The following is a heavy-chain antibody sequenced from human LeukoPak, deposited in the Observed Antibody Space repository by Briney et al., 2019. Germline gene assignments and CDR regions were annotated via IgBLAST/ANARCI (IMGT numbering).Heavy chain of an antibody. CDR2: ICNSGSI. V-gene: IGHV4-61*03. CDR3: XRSXVXXGTATHFDY. J-gene: IGHJ4*02. Sequence: SETLSLTCNVSGGSVSSGSYCWNWIRQPPGKRLEWIAYICNSGSIDHNPSLKSRVAISVDTSKNHFSLKLSSVTAADTAVYYCXRSXVXXGTATHFDYWGQGALVTVSS. CDR1: GGSVSSGSYC.